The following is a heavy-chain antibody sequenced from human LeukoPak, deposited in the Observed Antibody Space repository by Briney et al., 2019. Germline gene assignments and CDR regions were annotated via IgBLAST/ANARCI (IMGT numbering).Heavy chain of an antibody. CDR3: AKYGGQLDPQGWFDP. Sequence: PGGGLRLSCAASGFTFSSYGMHWVRQAPGKGLEWVAVISYDGSNKYYADSVKGRFTTSRDNSKNTLYLQMNSLRAEDTAVYYCAKYGGQLDPQGWFDPWGQGTLVTVSS. D-gene: IGHD6-13*01. CDR1: GFTFSSYG. J-gene: IGHJ5*02. V-gene: IGHV3-30*18. CDR2: ISYDGSNK.